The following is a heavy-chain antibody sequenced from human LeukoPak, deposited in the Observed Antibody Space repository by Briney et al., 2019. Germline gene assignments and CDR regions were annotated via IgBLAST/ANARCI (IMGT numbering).Heavy chain of an antibody. J-gene: IGHJ5*02. CDR1: GFTFSDYY. CDR2: IRYDGNDK. Sequence: GGSLRLSCAASGFTFSDYYMSWIRQAPGKGLEWVAFIRYDGNDKFYAQSVKGRFTISRDTSRNTLYLQMNSLRLEDTAVYYCAKDLMRDRWFGESWGRGTLVTVSS. V-gene: IGHV3-30*02. CDR3: AKDLMRDRWFGES. D-gene: IGHD3-10*01.